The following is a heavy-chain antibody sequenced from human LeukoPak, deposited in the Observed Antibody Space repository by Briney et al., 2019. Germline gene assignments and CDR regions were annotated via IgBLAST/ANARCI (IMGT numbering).Heavy chain of an antibody. CDR3: WTHEFGENTYYFDY. Sequence: PGGSLRLSCAASGFTFSSYAMHWVRRAPGKGLEWVAVISYDGSNKYYADSVKGRFTISRDNSKNTLYLQMNSLRAEDTAVYYCWTHEFGENTYYFDYWGQGTLVTVSS. V-gene: IGHV3-30*04. D-gene: IGHD3-10*01. J-gene: IGHJ4*02. CDR1: GFTFSSYA. CDR2: ISYDGSNK.